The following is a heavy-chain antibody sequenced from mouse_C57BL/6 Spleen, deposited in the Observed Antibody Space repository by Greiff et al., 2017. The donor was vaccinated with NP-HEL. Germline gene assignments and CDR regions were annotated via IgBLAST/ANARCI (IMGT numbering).Heavy chain of an antibody. CDR3: ARDQTAQASYFDY. CDR2: ISDGGSYT. Sequence: EVQLVESGGGLVKPGGSLKLSCAASGFTFSSYAMSWVRQTPEKRLEWVATISDGGSYTYYPDNVKGRFTISRDNAKNNLYLQMSHLKSEDTAMYYCARDQTAQASYFDYWGQGTTLTVSS. D-gene: IGHD3-2*02. V-gene: IGHV5-4*01. J-gene: IGHJ2*01. CDR1: GFTFSSYA.